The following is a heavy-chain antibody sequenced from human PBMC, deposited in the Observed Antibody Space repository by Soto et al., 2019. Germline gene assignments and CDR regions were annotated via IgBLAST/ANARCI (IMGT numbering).Heavy chain of an antibody. D-gene: IGHD3-22*01. CDR2: ISYDGSNK. CDR3: ASSIVVVTSVDY. J-gene: IGHJ4*02. V-gene: IGHV3-30-3*01. CDR1: GFTFSSYA. Sequence: HPGGSLRLSCAASGFTFSSYAMHWVRQAPGKGLEWVAVISYDGSNKYYADSVKGRFTISRDNSKNTLYLQMNSLRAEDTAVYYCASSIVVVTSVDYWGQGTLVTVSS.